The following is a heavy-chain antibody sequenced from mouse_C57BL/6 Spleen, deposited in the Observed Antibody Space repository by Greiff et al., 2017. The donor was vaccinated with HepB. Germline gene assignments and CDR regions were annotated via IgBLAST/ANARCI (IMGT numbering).Heavy chain of an antibody. V-gene: IGHV1-50*01. CDR3: ARAGAHDWYFDV. CDR2: IDPSDSYT. CDR1: GYTFTSYW. Sequence: QVQLQQPGAELVKPGASVKLSCKASGYTFTSYWMQWVKQRPGQGLEWIGEIDPSDSYTNYNQKFKGKATLTVDTSSSTAYMQLSSLTSEDSAVYYCARAGAHDWYFDVWGTGTTVTVSS. J-gene: IGHJ1*03.